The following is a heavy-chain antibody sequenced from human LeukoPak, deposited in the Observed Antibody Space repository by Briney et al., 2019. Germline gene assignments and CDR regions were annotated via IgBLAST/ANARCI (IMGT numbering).Heavy chain of an antibody. CDR1: GFTFSSSA. CDR2: ISGSGSST. CDR3: AKGKMYLDAFDI. J-gene: IGHJ3*02. D-gene: IGHD2-2*01. Sequence: GGSLRLSCAASGFTFSSSAMSWVRQAPGKGLEWVSAISGSGSSTHYADSVKGRFTISRDNSKNTLYLQMNSLRADDTAVYYCAKGKMYLDAFDIWGQGTMVNVSS. V-gene: IGHV3-23*01.